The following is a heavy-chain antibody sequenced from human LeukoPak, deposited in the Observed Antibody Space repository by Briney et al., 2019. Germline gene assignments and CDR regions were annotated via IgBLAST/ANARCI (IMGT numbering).Heavy chain of an antibody. Sequence: SVNVSCKASGGSISTYAITWVRQAPEQGLEWMGRIIPILGIPYYSQKFQGRVTITADKTTSTAYMELTSLRSEDTAVFYCARETGTTFAFDIWGQGTMVTVSS. J-gene: IGHJ3*02. CDR3: ARETGTTFAFDI. CDR1: GGSISTYA. CDR2: IIPILGIP. D-gene: IGHD1-7*01. V-gene: IGHV1-69*10.